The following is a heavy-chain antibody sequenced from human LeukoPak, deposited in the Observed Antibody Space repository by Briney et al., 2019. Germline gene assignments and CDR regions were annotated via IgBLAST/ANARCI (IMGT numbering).Heavy chain of an antibody. CDR3: ARLYYYDSSDYFY. CDR2: ISASASSI. D-gene: IGHD3-22*01. J-gene: IGHJ4*02. V-gene: IGHV3-23*01. CDR1: GFTFSNFA. Sequence: GGSLRLSCAASGFTFSNFALSWVRQAPGKGLEWVSAISASASSIYHADSVKGRFTISRDNSKDTLYLQMNSLRAEDTSVYYCARLYYYDSSDYFYWGQGTRVTVSS.